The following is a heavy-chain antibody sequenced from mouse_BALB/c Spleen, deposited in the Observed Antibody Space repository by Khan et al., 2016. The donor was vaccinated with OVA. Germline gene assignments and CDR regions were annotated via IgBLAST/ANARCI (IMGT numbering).Heavy chain of an antibody. D-gene: IGHD2-3*01. CDR2: ISSGSSTI. V-gene: IGHV5-17*02. Sequence: EVELVESGGGLVQPGGSRKLSCSASGFTFSSFGMHWVRQAPEKGLAWVAYISSGSSTIYYADTVKGRFTISRDNPKNTLFLQMTSLRSEDTAMYYCARGRYYRFDYWGQGTTLTVSS. CDR1: GFTFSSFG. CDR3: ARGRYYRFDY. J-gene: IGHJ2*01.